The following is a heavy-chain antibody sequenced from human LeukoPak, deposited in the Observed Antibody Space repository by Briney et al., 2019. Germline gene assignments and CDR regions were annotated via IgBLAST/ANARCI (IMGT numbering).Heavy chain of an antibody. CDR3: ARFKRWPYFDY. V-gene: IGHV4-59*01. D-gene: IGHD5-24*01. Sequence: PSETLSLTCTVSGGSISSYYWSWIRQPPGKGLEWIGYIYYSGSTNYNPSLKSRVTISVDTSKNQFSLKLSSVTAADTAVYYRARFKRWPYFDYWGQGTLVTVSS. CDR2: IYYSGST. CDR1: GGSISSYY. J-gene: IGHJ4*02.